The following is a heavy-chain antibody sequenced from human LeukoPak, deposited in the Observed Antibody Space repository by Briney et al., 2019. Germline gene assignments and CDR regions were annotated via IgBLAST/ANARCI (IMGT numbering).Heavy chain of an antibody. J-gene: IGHJ4*02. CDR2: ISSSGGTI. V-gene: IGHV3-48*03. CDR1: GFTFSSYA. D-gene: IGHD4-11*01. CDR3: AIAFSNPFDY. Sequence: GGSLRLSCSASGFTFSSYAMHWVRQAPGKGLEWVSYISSSGGTIYYADSVKGRFTISRDNAKTSLYLQMNSLRAEDTAVYYCAIAFSNPFDYWGQGTLVTVSS.